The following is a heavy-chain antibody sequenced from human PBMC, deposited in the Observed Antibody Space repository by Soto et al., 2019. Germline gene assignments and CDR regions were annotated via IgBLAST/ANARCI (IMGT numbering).Heavy chain of an antibody. Sequence: EVQLVETGGGLIQPGGSLRLSCAASGFTVSSNYMSWVRQAPGKGLEWVSVIYSGGSTYYADSVTGRFTISRDNSKNTRYLQMNSLRAEDTAVYYCARDKAHDSSGYYYYYYGMDVWGQGTTVTVSS. V-gene: IGHV3-53*02. D-gene: IGHD3-22*01. CDR3: ARDKAHDSSGYYYYYYGMDV. CDR2: IYSGGST. J-gene: IGHJ6*02. CDR1: GFTVSSNY.